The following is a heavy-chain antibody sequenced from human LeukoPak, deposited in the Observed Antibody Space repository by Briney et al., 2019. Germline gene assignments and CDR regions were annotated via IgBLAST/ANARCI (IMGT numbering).Heavy chain of an antibody. CDR3: ARAEHDYGDHFDY. J-gene: IGHJ4*02. D-gene: IGHD4-17*01. CDR2: IKQDGSEK. CDR1: GFTFSSYW. V-gene: IGHV3-7*01. Sequence: GGSLRLSCAASGFTFSSYWMSWVRQAPGKGLEWVANIKQDGSEKYYVDSVKGRFTISRDNAKNSLYLQMNSLGAEDTAVYYCARAEHDYGDHFDYWGQGTLVTVSS.